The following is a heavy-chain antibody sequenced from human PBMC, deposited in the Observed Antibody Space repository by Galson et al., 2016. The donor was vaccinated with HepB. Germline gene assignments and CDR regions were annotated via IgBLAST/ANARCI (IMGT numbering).Heavy chain of an antibody. CDR1: GFTFSDYY. CDR2: ITSGSTI. V-gene: IGHV3-11*01. CDR3: ARARGRDTRDFDY. Sequence: SLRLSCAASGFTFSDYYMSWIRQAPGKGLEWLSYITSGSTIYYADSVKGRFTISRDNAKTSLYLKMNSLGDEDTAVYYCARARGRDTRDFDYWGQGTLVTVSS. J-gene: IGHJ4*02. D-gene: IGHD3-10*01.